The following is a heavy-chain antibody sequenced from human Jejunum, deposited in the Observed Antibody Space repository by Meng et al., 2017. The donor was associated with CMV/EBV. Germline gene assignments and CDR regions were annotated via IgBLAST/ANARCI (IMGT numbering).Heavy chain of an antibody. Sequence: CPVSGASRSGSYGPWIRQTPGKGLEWIGYVDNSGQTKYNPSLKGRVTISVDKSKSQFSQELRSVIAADTAVFYCARGWGTTSPWDYWGQGTLVTVSS. CDR1: GASRSGSY. V-gene: IGHV4-59*01. D-gene: IGHD3-16*01. CDR2: VDNSGQT. CDR3: ARGWGTTSPWDY. J-gene: IGHJ4*02.